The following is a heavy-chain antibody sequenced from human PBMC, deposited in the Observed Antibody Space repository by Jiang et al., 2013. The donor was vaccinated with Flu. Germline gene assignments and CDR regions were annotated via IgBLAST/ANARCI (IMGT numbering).Heavy chain of an antibody. V-gene: IGHV4-39*02. CDR1: GGSISSSSYY. J-gene: IGHJ1*01. CDR2: IYYSGST. Sequence: GSGLVKPSETLSLTCTVSGGSISSSSYYWGWIRQPPGKGLEWIGSIYYSGSTYYNPSLKSRVTISVDTSKNQFSLKLSSVTAADTAVYYCAREGPNYDFWSGQIPIQHWARAPWSPSPQ. D-gene: IGHD3-3*01. CDR3: AREGPNYDFWSGQIPIQH.